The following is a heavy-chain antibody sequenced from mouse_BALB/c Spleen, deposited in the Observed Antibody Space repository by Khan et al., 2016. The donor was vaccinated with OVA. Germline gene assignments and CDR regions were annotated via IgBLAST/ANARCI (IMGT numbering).Heavy chain of an antibody. CDR2: ISSGGHYT. Sequence: EVMLVESGGDLVKPGGSLKLSCAASGFTFSTYGMSWVRQTPDMRLEWVATISSGGHYTYYPDSVKGRFTIYRDNAKNTLYLQMSSLKSEDTAIYYCARLAYYYNSEGFAYWGQGTLVTVAA. CDR1: GFTFSTYG. CDR3: ARLAYYYNSEGFAY. J-gene: IGHJ3*01. V-gene: IGHV5-6*01. D-gene: IGHD1-1*02.